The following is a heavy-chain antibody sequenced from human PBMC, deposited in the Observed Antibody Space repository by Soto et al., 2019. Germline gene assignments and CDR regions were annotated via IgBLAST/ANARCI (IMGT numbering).Heavy chain of an antibody. J-gene: IGHJ3*02. CDR3: ARARLRAVYAFDI. V-gene: IGHV4-31*03. CDR2: IYYSGST. Sequence: QVQLQESDAGLVKASQTLSLTCTVSGGSVSSGAYYWTWIRQRPGKGLEWIGYIYYSGSTYYSPSLKSRLSISIDTSKNLFSLRLSSVTAADTAMYYCARARLRAVYAFDIWGQGTMVTVSS. CDR1: GGSVSSGAYY. D-gene: IGHD5-12*01.